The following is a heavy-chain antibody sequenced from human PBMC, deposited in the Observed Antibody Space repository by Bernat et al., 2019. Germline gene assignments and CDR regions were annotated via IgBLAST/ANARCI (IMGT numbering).Heavy chain of an antibody. J-gene: IGHJ4*02. CDR1: GFTFSSYW. CDR2: IKQDGSEK. D-gene: IGHD6-19*01. V-gene: IGHV3-7*03. Sequence: EVQLVESGGGLVQPGGSLRLSCAASGFTFSSYWMSWVRQAPGKGLEWVANIKQDGSEKYYVDSVKGRFTISRDNAKNSLYLQMNGLRAEDTAVYYCASPKWSSGWYVFDYWGQGTLVTVSS. CDR3: ASPKWSSGWYVFDY.